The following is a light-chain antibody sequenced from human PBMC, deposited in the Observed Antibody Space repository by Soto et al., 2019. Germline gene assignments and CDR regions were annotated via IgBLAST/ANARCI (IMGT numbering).Light chain of an antibody. CDR2: CAS. J-gene: IGKJ3*01. Sequence: EIVLTQSPGTLSLSPGERATLSCRASRIVSGNNLAWYQRGPGQAPRVAIYCASTRATGIPEMFSGSGSGTDFTLTISRLEPEDFAVYYCQQYGRSPFTFGPGTKVDIK. CDR1: RIVSGNN. CDR3: QQYGRSPFT. V-gene: IGKV3-20*01.